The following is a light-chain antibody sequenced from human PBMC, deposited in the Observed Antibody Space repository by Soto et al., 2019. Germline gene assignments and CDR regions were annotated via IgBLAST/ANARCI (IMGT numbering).Light chain of an antibody. CDR2: DNN. J-gene: IGLJ2*01. CDR1: NSNIGNTY. Sequence: QSVLTQPPSVSAAPRQKVTISCSGTNSNIGNTYVCWFQQLPGTAPKLLIYDNNRRPSGIPDRFSGSKSGTSATLAIAGLQTGDEADYYCGTWDSSLSAGVFGGGTKLTVL. V-gene: IGLV1-51*01. CDR3: GTWDSSLSAGV.